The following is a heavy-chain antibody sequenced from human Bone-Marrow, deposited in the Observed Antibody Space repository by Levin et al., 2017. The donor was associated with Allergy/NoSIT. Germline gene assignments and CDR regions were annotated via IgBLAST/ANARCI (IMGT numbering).Heavy chain of an antibody. CDR2: ARNKVKRYTT. J-gene: IGHJ6*02. CDR3: ARGAGPTAPDDAYALDG. CDR1: GFTFSDHY. V-gene: IGHV3-72*01. D-gene: IGHD2-2*01. Sequence: AGGSLRLSCAASGFTFSDHYMDWVRQAPGKGLEWVGRARNKVKRYTTEYAASVKGRFSISRDDSKNSLYLQMNSLKTEDTAVYYCARGAGPTAPDDAYALDGWGQGTSVTVSS.